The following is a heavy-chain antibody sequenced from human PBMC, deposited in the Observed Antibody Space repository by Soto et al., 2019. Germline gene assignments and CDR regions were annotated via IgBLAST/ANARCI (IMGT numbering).Heavy chain of an antibody. Sequence: GGSLRLSCAASGFTFSSYSMNWVRQAPGKGLEWVSSISSSSSYIYYADSVKGRFTISRDNAKNSLYLQMNSLRAEDTAVYYCARGQSYGSGSYQDYFDYWGQGTLVTVSS. CDR1: GFTFSSYS. V-gene: IGHV3-21*01. CDR3: ARGQSYGSGSYQDYFDY. J-gene: IGHJ4*02. CDR2: ISSSSSYI. D-gene: IGHD3-10*01.